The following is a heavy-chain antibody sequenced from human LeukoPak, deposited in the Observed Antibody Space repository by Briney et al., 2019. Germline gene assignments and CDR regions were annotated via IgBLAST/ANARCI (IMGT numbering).Heavy chain of an antibody. V-gene: IGHV3-48*03. D-gene: IGHD5-18*01. Sequence: GGSLRLSCAASGFTFSSYEMNWVRQAPGKGLEWVSYISSSGSTIYYADSVKGRFTISRDNSKNTVYLQVRSLRAKDTAVYYCAKDLGWIQFGYWGQGALVTVSS. CDR2: ISSSGSTI. CDR1: GFTFSSYE. CDR3: AKDLGWIQFGY. J-gene: IGHJ4*02.